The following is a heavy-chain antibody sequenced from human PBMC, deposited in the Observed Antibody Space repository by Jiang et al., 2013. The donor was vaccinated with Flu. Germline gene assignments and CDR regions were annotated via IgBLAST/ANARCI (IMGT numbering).Heavy chain of an antibody. V-gene: IGHV6-1*01. J-gene: IGHJ4*02. D-gene: IGHD6-13*01. CDR2: TYYRSTWYN. Sequence: SQTLSLTCAISGDSVSSNSAAWNWIRQSPSRGLEWLGKTYYRSTWYNSYAPSVKSRITINPDTSKNQFSLQLNSVTPEDTAVYYCARVGAISWTFDYWGQGTLVTVSS. CDR1: GDSVSSNSAA. CDR3: ARVGAISWTFDY.